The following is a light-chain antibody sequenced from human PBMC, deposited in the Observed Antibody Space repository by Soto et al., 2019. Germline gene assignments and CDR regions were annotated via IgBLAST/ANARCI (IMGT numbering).Light chain of an antibody. CDR2: GAS. V-gene: IGKV3-15*01. CDR1: QSVSND. CDR3: QQYNVWPRT. J-gene: IGKJ1*01. Sequence: EIVMTQSPGTLSVSPGESATLSCRASQSVSNDLAWIQQRPGQPPRLLIYGASTRATGIPARFSGSGSGTEFTLTISSLQPEDFAVYYCQQYNVWPRTFGQGTKVEIK.